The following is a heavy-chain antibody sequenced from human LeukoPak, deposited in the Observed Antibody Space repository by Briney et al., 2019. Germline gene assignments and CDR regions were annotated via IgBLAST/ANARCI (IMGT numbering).Heavy chain of an antibody. CDR1: GGSFSGYY. V-gene: IGHV4-34*01. CDR3: ARSTLRPYYYDSSGYFSAFDI. Sequence: SETLSLTCAVYGGSFSGYYWSWIRQPQGKGLEWIGEINHSGSTNYNPSLKSRVTISVDTSKNQFSLKLSSVTAADTAVYYCARSTLRPYYYDSSGYFSAFDIWGQGTMVTVSS. D-gene: IGHD3-22*01. J-gene: IGHJ3*02. CDR2: INHSGST.